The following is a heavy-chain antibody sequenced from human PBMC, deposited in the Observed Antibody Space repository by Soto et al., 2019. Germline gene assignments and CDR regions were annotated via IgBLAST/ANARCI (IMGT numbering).Heavy chain of an antibody. V-gene: IGHV3-11*01. CDR2: ISISGSNI. Sequence: VQLVESGGGLVKPGGSLRLSCAASGFTFNDYYMTWIRQAPGKGLEWISYISISGSNIHYADSVKGRFTISRDNAKKSLYLHMDILRDEDTAVYFCARGWRYDFWSGYFEFWGQGALVTVSS. CDR1: GFTFNDYY. CDR3: ARGWRYDFWSGYFEF. D-gene: IGHD3-3*01. J-gene: IGHJ4*02.